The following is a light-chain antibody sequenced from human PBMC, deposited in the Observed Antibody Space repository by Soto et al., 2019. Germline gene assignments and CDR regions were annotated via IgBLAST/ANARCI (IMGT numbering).Light chain of an antibody. V-gene: IGKV3-15*01. CDR1: QSVSSD. CDR3: QQYHNWPPLT. J-gene: IGKJ4*01. CDR2: GAS. Sequence: DIVVTQSPATLSVSPGERATLSCRASQSVSSDLAWYQQKPGQAPRLLIYGASTRATGIPARFSGSGSGTEFTLTISSLQSEDFAVYYCQQYHNWPPLTFGGGTKVEIK.